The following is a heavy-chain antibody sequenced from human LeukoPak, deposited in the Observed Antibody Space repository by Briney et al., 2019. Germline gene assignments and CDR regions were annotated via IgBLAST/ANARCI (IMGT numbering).Heavy chain of an antibody. CDR3: ARRGSSRSEDY. D-gene: IGHD6-13*01. CDR2: IYYCGST. CDR1: GRSLSSYY. V-gene: IGHV4-59*08. Sequence: PSETLSLTCTVSGRSLSSYYWIWIRQPPGKGLEWIGYIYYCGSTNYTPSLKSRVTISVDTSKNQFSLKLSSVTAADTAVYYCARRGSSRSEDYWGQGTLVTVSS. J-gene: IGHJ4*02.